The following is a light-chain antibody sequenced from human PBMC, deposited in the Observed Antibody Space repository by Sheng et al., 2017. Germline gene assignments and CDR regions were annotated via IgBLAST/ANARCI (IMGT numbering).Light chain of an antibody. CDR1: SSDVGGYNY. V-gene: IGLV2-11*01. CDR2: MSV. J-gene: IGLJ1*01. Sequence: QSALTQPRSVSGSPGQSVTISCTGTSSDVGGYNYVSWYQQHPGKAPKLHDLLMSVSGPQGSRDRFSGSKSGNTASLTISGLQAEDEADYYCCSYAGSYTYVFGTGTKVTVL. CDR3: CSYAGSYTYV.